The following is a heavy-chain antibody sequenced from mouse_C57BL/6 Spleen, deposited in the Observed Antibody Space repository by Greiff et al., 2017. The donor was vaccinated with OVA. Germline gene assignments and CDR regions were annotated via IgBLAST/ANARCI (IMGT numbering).Heavy chain of an antibody. D-gene: IGHD1-1*01. J-gene: IGHJ2*01. CDR2: IDPSDSYT. CDR1: GYTFTSYW. Sequence: VQLQQPGAELVKPGASVKLSCKASGYTFTSYWMQWVKQRPGQGLEWIGEIDPSDSYTNYNQKFKGKATLTVDTSSSTAYMQLSSLTSEDYAVYYCARGVYDMDYWGQGTTLTVSS. V-gene: IGHV1-50*01. CDR3: ARGVYDMDY.